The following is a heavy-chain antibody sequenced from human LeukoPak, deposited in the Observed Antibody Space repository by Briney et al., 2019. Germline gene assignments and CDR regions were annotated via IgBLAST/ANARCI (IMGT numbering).Heavy chain of an antibody. J-gene: IGHJ4*02. CDR3: ARTKYYDILTGYYDNTEYHFDY. V-gene: IGHV3-7*01. CDR1: GFTFSSFW. Sequence: GGSLRLSCAASGFTFSSFWMSWVRQAPGKGREWVANIKQDGSEKYYVDSVKGRFTISRDNAKNSLYLQMNSLRAEDTAVYYCARTKYYDILTGYYDNTEYHFDYWGQGTLVTVSS. CDR2: IKQDGSEK. D-gene: IGHD3-9*01.